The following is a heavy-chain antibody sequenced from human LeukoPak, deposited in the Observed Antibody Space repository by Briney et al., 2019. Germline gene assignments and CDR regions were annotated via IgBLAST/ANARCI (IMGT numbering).Heavy chain of an antibody. CDR3: ARDLISYFGSGSYDVDYYYGMDV. CDR2: IYSGGSA. Sequence: GGSLRLSCAASGFTVSSNYMSWVRQAPGKGLEWVSVIYSGGSAYYADSVKGRFTISRDNSKNTLYLQMNSLRAEDTAVYYCARDLISYFGSGSYDVDYYYGMDVWGQGTTVTVSS. D-gene: IGHD3-10*01. V-gene: IGHV3-53*01. J-gene: IGHJ6*02. CDR1: GFTVSSNY.